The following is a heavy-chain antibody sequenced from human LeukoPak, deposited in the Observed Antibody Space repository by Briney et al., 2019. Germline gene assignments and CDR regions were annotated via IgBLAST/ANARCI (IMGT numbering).Heavy chain of an antibody. CDR1: GFSFSTYA. Sequence: GGSLRLSCAASGFSFSTYAMSWVRQAPGKGLEWVSAISGGGGSTYYADSVKGRFTISRDNAKNTLYLQMNSLRAEDTAVYYCARDHLRYFDSSPDYWGQGTLVTVSS. CDR3: ARDHLRYFDSSPDY. CDR2: ISGGGGST. V-gene: IGHV3-23*01. D-gene: IGHD3-9*01. J-gene: IGHJ4*02.